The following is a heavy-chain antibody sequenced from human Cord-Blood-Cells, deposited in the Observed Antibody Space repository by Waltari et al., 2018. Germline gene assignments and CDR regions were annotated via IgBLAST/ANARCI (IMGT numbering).Heavy chain of an antibody. V-gene: IGHV4-34*01. CDR1: GGSFSGYY. D-gene: IGHD5-18*01. CDR2: INHSGST. Sequence: QVQLQQWGAGLLKPSETLSLTCAVYGGSFSGYYWSWIRQPPGKGLEWIGEINHSGSTNSNPSRKSRVTISVDTSKNQFSLKLSSVTAADTAVYYCARRGYSYGYDAFDIWGQGTMVTVSS. J-gene: IGHJ3*02. CDR3: ARRGYSYGYDAFDI.